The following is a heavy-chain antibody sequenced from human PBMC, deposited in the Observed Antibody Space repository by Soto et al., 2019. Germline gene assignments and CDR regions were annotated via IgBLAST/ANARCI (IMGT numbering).Heavy chain of an antibody. CDR3: ARSTDSSGWRFDY. V-gene: IGHV4-59*01. J-gene: IGHJ4*02. Sequence: SETLSLTCTVSGGSISGYYWSWIRQPPGKGLEWIGYMYKTGSTVYNPSFKSRVTISVDTSKNQFSLKLSSVTAADTAVYYCARSTDSSGWRFDYWGQGTQVTVS. CDR1: GGSISGYY. D-gene: IGHD6-19*01. CDR2: MYKTGST.